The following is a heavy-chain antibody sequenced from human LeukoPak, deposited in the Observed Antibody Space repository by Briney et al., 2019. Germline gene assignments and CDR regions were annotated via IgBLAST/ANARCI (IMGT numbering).Heavy chain of an antibody. D-gene: IGHD1-26*01. Sequence: GGSLRLSCAASGFTVSRNYMSWVRQAPGKGLEWVSEIYSGGSTYYAASVKGRFSISRDNSKDTVYLQMNSLRVEDTAVYYCARELREHGVFDIWGQGIMVTVSS. V-gene: IGHV3-53*01. J-gene: IGHJ3*02. CDR1: GFTVSRNY. CDR2: IYSGGST. CDR3: ARELREHGVFDI.